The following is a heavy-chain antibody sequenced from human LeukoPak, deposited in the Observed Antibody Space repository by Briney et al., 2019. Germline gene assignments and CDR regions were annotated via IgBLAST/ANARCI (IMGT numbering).Heavy chain of an antibody. CDR3: ARGREYYDILTGYYGPSWFDP. CDR2: INHSGST. D-gene: IGHD3-9*01. J-gene: IGHJ5*02. Sequence: SETLSLTCAVYGGSFSGYYWSWIRQPPGKGLEWIGEINHSGSTNYNPSLKSRVTISVDTSKNQIPLKLSSMTAAPTAVFYCARGREYYDILTGYYGPSWFDPWGQGTLVTVSS. CDR1: GGSFSGYY. V-gene: IGHV4-34*01.